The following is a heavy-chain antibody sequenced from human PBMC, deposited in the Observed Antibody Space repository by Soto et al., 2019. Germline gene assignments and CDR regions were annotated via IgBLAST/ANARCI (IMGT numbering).Heavy chain of an antibody. CDR2: IYYTGNT. CDR1: GGSISNSNYY. CDR3: ERHSIWLLLSAY. J-gene: IGHJ4*02. Sequence: SETLSVTCNVSGGSISNSNYYWGWIRHPTGKGLEWIGSIYYTGNTYYNPSLKSRVTISVDTSKNQFSLKLGSVTAADTAVYFCERHSIWLLLSAYWGQGTLVTVS. V-gene: IGHV4-39*01. D-gene: IGHD3-22*01.